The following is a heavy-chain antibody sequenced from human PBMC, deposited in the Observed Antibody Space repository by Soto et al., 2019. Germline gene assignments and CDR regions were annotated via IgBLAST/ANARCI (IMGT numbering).Heavy chain of an antibody. D-gene: IGHD6-6*01. J-gene: IGHJ6*02. Sequence: SETLSLTCAVSGGSISSSNWWSWVRQPPGKGLEWIGEIYHSGSTNYNPSLKSRVTISVDTPQKLFSLKLSSVTAADTAVYYCERDLQYSSSSNGMDVWGQGTTVTVS. CDR3: ERDLQYSSSSNGMDV. CDR1: GGSISSSNW. CDR2: IYHSGST. V-gene: IGHV4-4*02.